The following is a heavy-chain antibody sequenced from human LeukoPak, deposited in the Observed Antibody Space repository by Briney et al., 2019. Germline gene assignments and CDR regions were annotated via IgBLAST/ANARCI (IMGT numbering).Heavy chain of an antibody. CDR2: IYYSGST. D-gene: IGHD3-22*01. Sequence: SQTLSLTCTVSGGSISSGGYYWSWIRQHPGKGLEWIGYIYYSGSTYYNPSLKSRVTISVDTSKNQFSLKLSSVTAADTAVYYCARDRFGSSGYYSRSDDAFDIWGQGTMVTVSS. CDR1: GGSISSGGYY. J-gene: IGHJ3*02. CDR3: ARDRFGSSGYYSRSDDAFDI. V-gene: IGHV4-31*03.